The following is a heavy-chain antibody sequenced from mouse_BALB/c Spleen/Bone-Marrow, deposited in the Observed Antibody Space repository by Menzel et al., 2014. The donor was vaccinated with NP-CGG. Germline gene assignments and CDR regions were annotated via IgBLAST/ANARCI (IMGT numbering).Heavy chain of an antibody. Sequence: EVKLMESGGGLVKPGGSLKLSCAASGFTFSDYYMFWVRQTPEKGLEWVATISDDGGNTYYRDSVKGRFTISRDNAKNKLNLQMSSLKSEDTATYRCARETGPRAMDYWGQGTSVTVSS. CDR3: ARETGPRAMDY. D-gene: IGHD4-1*01. CDR1: GFTFSDYY. CDR2: ISDDGGNT. V-gene: IGHV5-4*02. J-gene: IGHJ4*01.